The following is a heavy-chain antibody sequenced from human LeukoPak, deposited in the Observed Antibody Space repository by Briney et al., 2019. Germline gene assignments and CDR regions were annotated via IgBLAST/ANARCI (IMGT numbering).Heavy chain of an antibody. Sequence: PSETLSLTCTVSGVSISSYYWSWIRQPPGKGLEWIGYIYYSGNTNYNPSLKSRVTISVDTSKNQFSLKLSSVTAADTAVYYCARVGDPGYCSSTSCFSFDSWGQGILDTVSS. CDR1: GVSISSYY. V-gene: IGHV4-59*01. CDR2: IYYSGNT. J-gene: IGHJ4*02. D-gene: IGHD2-2*03. CDR3: ARVGDPGYCSSTSCFSFDS.